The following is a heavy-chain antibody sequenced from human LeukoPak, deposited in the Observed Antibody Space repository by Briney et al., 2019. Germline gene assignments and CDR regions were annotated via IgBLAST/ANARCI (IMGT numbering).Heavy chain of an antibody. D-gene: IGHD1-26*01. CDR2: IYYSGST. CDR3: AKYSGSYFSAFDI. CDR1: GGSISSYY. Sequence: SETLSLTCTVSGGSISSYYWNWIRQPPGKGLEWIGYIYYSGSTNYNPSLKSRVTISVDTSKNQFSLRLSSVTAADTAVYYCAKYSGSYFSAFDIWGQGTMVTVSS. V-gene: IGHV4-59*08. J-gene: IGHJ3*02.